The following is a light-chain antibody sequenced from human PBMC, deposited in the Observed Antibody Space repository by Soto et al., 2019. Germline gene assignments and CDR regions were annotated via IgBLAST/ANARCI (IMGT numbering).Light chain of an antibody. CDR3: RSFTRSSTLLYV. Sequence: QSVLTQPASVSGSPGQSITISCTGTSSDIGDYNYASWYQHHPGKAPKLMIYEVSHRPSGVSDRFSGSKSGNTASLTISGLQAADEADYYCRSFTRSSTLLYVFGTGTKVTVL. CDR2: EVS. J-gene: IGLJ1*01. V-gene: IGLV2-14*01. CDR1: SSDIGDYNY.